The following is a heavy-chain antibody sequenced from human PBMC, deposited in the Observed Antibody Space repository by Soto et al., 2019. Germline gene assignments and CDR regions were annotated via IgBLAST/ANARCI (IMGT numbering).Heavy chain of an antibody. CDR1: GFTFSSYA. J-gene: IGHJ3*02. CDR3: ASRIMNTFGGVISPDAFDI. Sequence: EVQLLESGGGLVQPGGSLRLSCAASGFTFSSYAMSWVRQAPGKGLEWVSAISGSGGSTYYADSVKGRFTISRDNSKNTLYLQMNSLRAEDTAVYYCASRIMNTFGGVISPDAFDIWGQGTMVTVSS. V-gene: IGHV3-23*01. CDR2: ISGSGGST. D-gene: IGHD3-16*02.